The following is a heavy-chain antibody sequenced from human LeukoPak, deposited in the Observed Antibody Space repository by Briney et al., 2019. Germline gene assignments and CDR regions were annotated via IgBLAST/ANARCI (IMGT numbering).Heavy chain of an antibody. D-gene: IGHD3/OR15-3a*01. CDR1: GLRFSDYT. J-gene: IGHJ4*02. Sequence: GGSLRLSCAASGLRFSDYTMHWVRHTPGKGLEWVAVISSDGRSIYYSDSVKGRITISRDNSKSTLYLQMNSLRAEDTALYYCTDLICFLAPFDSWGQGTLVTVSS. CDR3: TDLICFLAPFDS. CDR2: ISSDGRSI. V-gene: IGHV3-30*16.